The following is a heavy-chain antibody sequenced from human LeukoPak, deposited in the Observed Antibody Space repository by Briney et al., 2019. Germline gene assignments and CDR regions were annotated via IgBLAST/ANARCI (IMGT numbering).Heavy chain of an antibody. CDR1: RRSISSNW. Sequence: SETLSLTCSVSRRSISSNWWSWVRQPPGKGLEWIGEIDHSGSTNYNPSLKSRVTISVDTSKNQFSLKLSSVTAADTAVYYCARGPSVLRGRGYSYEGYYYYMDVWGKGTTVTISS. CDR3: ARGPSVLRGRGYSYEGYYYYMDV. D-gene: IGHD5-18*01. J-gene: IGHJ6*03. CDR2: IDHSGST. V-gene: IGHV4-4*02.